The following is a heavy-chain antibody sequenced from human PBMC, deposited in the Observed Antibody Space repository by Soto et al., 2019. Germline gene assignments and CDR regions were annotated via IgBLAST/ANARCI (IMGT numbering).Heavy chain of an antibody. J-gene: IGHJ4*02. CDR3: AKGNLSAPMYYFDY. Sequence: PGGSLILSCAASGFTFSSSAMNWVRQAPGKGLEWVSSTGGISGMTFFADSVKGRFTVSRDTSKNTLYLEMNTLRVEDTAVYYCAKGNLSAPMYYFDYWGQGTPVTVPQ. CDR2: TGGISGMT. V-gene: IGHV3-23*01. D-gene: IGHD3-16*02. CDR1: GFTFSSSA.